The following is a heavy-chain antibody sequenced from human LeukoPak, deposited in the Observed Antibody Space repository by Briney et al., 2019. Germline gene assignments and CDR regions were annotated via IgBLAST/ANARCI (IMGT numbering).Heavy chain of an antibody. J-gene: IGHJ4*02. CDR3: ARSGMAGPLDY. CDR1: GGSISSGRYY. V-gene: IGHV4-61*02. D-gene: IGHD3-10*01. Sequence: SETLSLTCTLSGGSISSGRYYWSWIRQPAGKGLEWIGRIYTSGSTNYNPSLKSRLTISVDTSKNQFSLKLSSVTAADTAVYYCARSGMAGPLDYWGQGTLVTVSS. CDR2: IYTSGST.